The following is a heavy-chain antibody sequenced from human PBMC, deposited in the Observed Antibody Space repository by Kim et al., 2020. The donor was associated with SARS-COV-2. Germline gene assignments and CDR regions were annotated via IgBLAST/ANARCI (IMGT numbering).Heavy chain of an antibody. D-gene: IGHD3-22*01. J-gene: IGHJ4*02. CDR2: IKSKTDGGTT. CDR1: GFTFSNAW. CDR3: TTVLGYKDSSGYYYANFDY. V-gene: IGHV3-15*01. Sequence: GGSLRLSCAASGFTFSNAWMSWVRQAPGKGLEWVGRIKSKTDGGTTDYAAPVKGRFTISRDDSKNTLYLQMNSLKTEDTAVYYCTTVLGYKDSSGYYYANFDYWGQGTLVTVSS.